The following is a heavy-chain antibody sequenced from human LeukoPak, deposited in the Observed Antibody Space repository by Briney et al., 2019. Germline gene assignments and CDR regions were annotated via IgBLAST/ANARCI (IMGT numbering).Heavy chain of an antibody. CDR2: IYHSGST. J-gene: IGHJ2*01. CDR1: GGSISSGGYS. CDR3: ARVYSGYEWGWYFDL. V-gene: IGHV4-30-2*01. D-gene: IGHD5-12*01. Sequence: SQTLSLTCAVSGGSISSGGYSWSWIRQPPGKGLEWIGYIYHSGSTYYNPSLKSRVTISVDRSKNQFSLKLSSVTAADTAVYYCARVYSGYEWGWYFDLWGRGTLVTVSP.